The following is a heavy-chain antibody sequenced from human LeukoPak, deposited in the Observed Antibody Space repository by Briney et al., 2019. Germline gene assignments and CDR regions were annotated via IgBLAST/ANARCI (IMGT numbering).Heavy chain of an antibody. Sequence: SSETLSLTCAVYGGSFSGYYWSWIRQPPGKGLEWIGEINHSGSTNYNPSLKSRVTISVDTSKNQFSLKLSSVTAADTAVYYCARFGESFYAFDIWGQGTMVTVSS. J-gene: IGHJ3*02. V-gene: IGHV4-34*01. D-gene: IGHD3-10*01. CDR2: INHSGST. CDR3: ARFGESFYAFDI. CDR1: GGSFSGYY.